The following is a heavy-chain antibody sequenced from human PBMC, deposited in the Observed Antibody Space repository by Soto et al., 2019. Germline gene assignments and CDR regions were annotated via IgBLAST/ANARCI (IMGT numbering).Heavy chain of an antibody. J-gene: IGHJ6*03. CDR2: MNPNSGNT. CDR3: ARGRICGVVIIIYYYMDV. V-gene: IGHV1-8*01. CDR1: GYTFTSYD. D-gene: IGHD3-3*02. Sequence: ASVKVSCKASGYTFTSYDINWVRQAAGQGLEWMGWMNPNSGNTGYAQKFQGRVTMTRNTSISTAYMELSSLRSEDTAVYYCARGRICGVVIIIYYYMDVWGKVNTVPVSS.